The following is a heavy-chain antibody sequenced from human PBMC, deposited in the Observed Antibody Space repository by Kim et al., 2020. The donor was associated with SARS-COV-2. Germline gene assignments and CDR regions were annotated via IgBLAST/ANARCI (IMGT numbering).Heavy chain of an antibody. CDR3: ARSNYGDYYYYYGMDV. J-gene: IGHJ6*02. Sequence: SETLSLTCTVSGGSISSYYWSWIRQPPGKGLEWIGYIYYSGSTNYNPSLKSRVTISVDTSKNQFSLKLSSVTAADTAVYYCARSNYGDYYYYYGMDVWGQGTTVTVSS. D-gene: IGHD4-17*01. CDR1: GGSISSYY. V-gene: IGHV4-59*01. CDR2: IYYSGST.